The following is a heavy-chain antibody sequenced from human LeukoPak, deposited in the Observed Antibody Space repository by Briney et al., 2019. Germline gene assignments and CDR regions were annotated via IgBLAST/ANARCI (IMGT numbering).Heavy chain of an antibody. CDR1: GYSFTSYW. CDR3: ARLRGILGGWFDP. V-gene: IGHV5-51*01. CDR2: ISPADSRI. D-gene: IGHD3-16*01. J-gene: IGHJ5*02. Sequence: GESLKISCKASGYSFTSYWIGWVRQMPGKGLEYMGIISPADSRIRYSPSFQGQVSISADKSINTAYLQWSSLQASDSAMYYCARLRGILGGWFDPWGQGTLVTVSS.